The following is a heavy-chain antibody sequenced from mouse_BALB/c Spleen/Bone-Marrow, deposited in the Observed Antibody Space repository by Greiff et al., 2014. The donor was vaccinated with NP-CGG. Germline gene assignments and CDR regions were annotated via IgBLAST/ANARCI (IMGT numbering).Heavy chain of an antibody. V-gene: IGHV2-9*02. D-gene: IGHD1-1*01. CDR2: VWAGGST. J-gene: IGHJ4*01. Sequence: VMLVESGPGLVAPSQSLSITCTVSGFSLTSYGVYWARQPPGKGLEWLGVVWAGGSTNYNSGLMSRLSISKDNSKSQVLLKMNSLQTDDTAMYYCARVYGSSYDPYYYAMDYWGQGTSATVSS. CDR3: ARVYGSSYDPYYYAMDY. CDR1: GFSLTSYG.